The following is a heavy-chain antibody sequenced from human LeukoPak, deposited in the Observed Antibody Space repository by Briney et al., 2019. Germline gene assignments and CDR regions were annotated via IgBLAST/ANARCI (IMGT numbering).Heavy chain of an antibody. D-gene: IGHD4-17*01. J-gene: IGHJ4*02. Sequence: SETLSLTCTVSGGSISSYYWSWIRQPPGKGLEWIGYIYYSGSTNYNPSLKSRVTISVDTSKNQFSLKLSSVTAADTAVYYCARDRSFEYLSAMTTVTTLTFDYWGQGTLVTVSS. CDR2: IYYSGST. CDR3: ARDRSFEYLSAMTTVTTLTFDY. V-gene: IGHV4-59*12. CDR1: GGSISSYY.